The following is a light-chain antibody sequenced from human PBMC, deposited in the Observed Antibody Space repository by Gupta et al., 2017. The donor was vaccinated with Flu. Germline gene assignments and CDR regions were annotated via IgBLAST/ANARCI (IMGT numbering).Light chain of an antibody. V-gene: IGLV1-47*01. CDR1: SSNIGSNY. CDR3: AAWDDSLSGYV. Sequence: QSVLTQHPSASGTPGQRVPIPCSGSSSNIGSNYVYWYQQLPGTAPKLLIYRNNQRPAGVPDRFSGSKSGTSASLAISGLRSEDEADYYCAAWDDSLSGYVFGTGTKVTVL. J-gene: IGLJ1*01. CDR2: RNN.